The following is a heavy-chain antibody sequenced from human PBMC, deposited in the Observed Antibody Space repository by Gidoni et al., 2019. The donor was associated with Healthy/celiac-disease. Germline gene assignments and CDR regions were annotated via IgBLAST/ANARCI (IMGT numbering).Heavy chain of an antibody. CDR2: ISGSGGST. CDR3: AKDSTVTTKSYYYYYGMDV. D-gene: IGHD4-17*01. V-gene: IGHV3-23*01. Sequence: EVQLLESGGGLVQPGGSLRLSCAASGFTFSSYAMSWVRQSPGKGLEWVSAISGSGGSTYYADSVKGRFTISRDNSKNTLYLQMNSLRAEDTAVYYCAKDSTVTTKSYYYYYGMDVWGQGTTVTVSS. CDR1: GFTFSSYA. J-gene: IGHJ6*02.